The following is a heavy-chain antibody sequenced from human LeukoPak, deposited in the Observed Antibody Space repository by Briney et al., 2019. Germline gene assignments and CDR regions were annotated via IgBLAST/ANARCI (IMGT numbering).Heavy chain of an antibody. CDR3: ARDQSAAGTDYYYMDV. Sequence: PAGRSLRLSCAASGFTFSSYGMHWVRQAPGKGLEWVAVIWYDGSNKYYADSVKGRFTISRDNSKNTLYLQMNSLRAEDTAVYYCARDQSAAGTDYYYMDVWGKGTTVTVSS. CDR1: GFTFSSYG. D-gene: IGHD6-13*01. CDR2: IWYDGSNK. V-gene: IGHV3-33*01. J-gene: IGHJ6*03.